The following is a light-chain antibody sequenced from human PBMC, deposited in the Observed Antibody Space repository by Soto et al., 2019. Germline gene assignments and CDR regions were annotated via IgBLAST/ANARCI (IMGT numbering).Light chain of an antibody. CDR3: LQHRSYPLT. Sequence: DIQMTQSPSSVSASVGDTVTITCRASQVMSSWLAWYQQKPGQAPKLLIFAASKLQSGVPSRFSGSRSGTEFTLTISSLQPEDFATYYCLQHRSYPLTVGGGTKVDSK. CDR1: QVMSSW. J-gene: IGKJ4*01. V-gene: IGKV1-17*03. CDR2: AAS.